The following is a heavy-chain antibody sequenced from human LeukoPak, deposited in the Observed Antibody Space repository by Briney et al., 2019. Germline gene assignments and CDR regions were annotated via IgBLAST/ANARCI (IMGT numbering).Heavy chain of an antibody. V-gene: IGHV4-59*12. J-gene: IGHJ4*02. Sequence: SETLSLTCTVSGGSISSYYWSWIRQPPGKGLEWIGYIYYSGSTNYNPSLKSRVTISVDTSKNQFSLKLGSVTAADTAVYYRARGEGYYDAYREGWGQGTLVTVSS. CDR2: IYYSGST. CDR1: GGSISSYY. D-gene: IGHD3-16*01. CDR3: ARGEGYYDAYREG.